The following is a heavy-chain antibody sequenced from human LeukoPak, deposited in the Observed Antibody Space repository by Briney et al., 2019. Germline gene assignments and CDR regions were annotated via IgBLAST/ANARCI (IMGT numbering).Heavy chain of an antibody. CDR3: ARGRIAAATDY. D-gene: IGHD6-13*01. CDR1: GYTFTGYY. Sequence: EASVKVSCKASGYTFTGYYMHWVRQAPGQGLEWMGWINPNSGGTNYAQKFQGRVTMTRDTSISTAYMELSSLRSEDTAVYYCARGRIAAATDYWGQGTLVTVSS. V-gene: IGHV1-2*02. CDR2: INPNSGGT. J-gene: IGHJ4*02.